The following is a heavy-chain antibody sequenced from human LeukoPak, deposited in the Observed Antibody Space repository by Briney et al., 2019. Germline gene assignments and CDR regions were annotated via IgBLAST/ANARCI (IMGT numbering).Heavy chain of an antibody. D-gene: IGHD6-13*01. V-gene: IGHV3-7*01. Sequence: GGSLRLSCTASGLNFRTSWMSWVSQSPGRGLEFLANIRYDGTVKNYMDSVKVRFTISRYNPKNSLYLQMDSLRADDTAVYYCARDPDSSSFDYWGQGVLVTVSS. J-gene: IGHJ4*02. CDR3: ARDPDSSSFDY. CDR2: IRYDGTVK. CDR1: GLNFRTSW.